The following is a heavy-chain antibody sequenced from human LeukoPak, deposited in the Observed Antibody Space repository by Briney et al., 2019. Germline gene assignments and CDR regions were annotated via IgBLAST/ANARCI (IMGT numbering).Heavy chain of an antibody. Sequence: PRASVKVSCKASGGTFSSYAISWVRQAPGQGLEWMGRIIPIFGTANYAQKFQGRVTITTDESTSTAYMELSSLRSEDTAVYYCARDPAYYDSSGYYYPSWFDPWGQGTLVTVSS. CDR2: IIPIFGTA. CDR1: GGTFSSYA. V-gene: IGHV1-69*05. CDR3: ARDPAYYDSSGYYYPSWFDP. J-gene: IGHJ5*02. D-gene: IGHD3-22*01.